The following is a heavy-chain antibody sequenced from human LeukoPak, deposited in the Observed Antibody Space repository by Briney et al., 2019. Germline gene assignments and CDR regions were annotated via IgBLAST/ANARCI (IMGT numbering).Heavy chain of an antibody. CDR2: INHSGST. D-gene: IGHD6-13*01. Sequence: SETLSLTCAVYGGSFSGYYWSWIRQPPGKGLEWIGEINHSGSTNYNPSLKSRVTISVDTSKNQFSLKLSSVTAADTAVYHCARRYGYSSSWYNYWGQGTLVTVSS. CDR1: GGSFSGYY. V-gene: IGHV4-34*01. J-gene: IGHJ4*02. CDR3: ARRYGYSSSWYNY.